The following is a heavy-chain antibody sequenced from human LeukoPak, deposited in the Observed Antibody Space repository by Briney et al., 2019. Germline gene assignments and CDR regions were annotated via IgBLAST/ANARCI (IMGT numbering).Heavy chain of an antibody. CDR2: ISSSSSYI. CDR3: ARGALGVSGRIVDAFDI. CDR1: GFIFSSYT. D-gene: IGHD3-3*01. Sequence: GGSLRLSCAASGFIFSSYTMNWVRQAPGKGLEWVSSISSSSSYIYFVDSVKGRFTISRDNAKNSLYLQMNSLRAEDTAVYYCARGALGVSGRIVDAFDIWGQGTRVTVSS. J-gene: IGHJ3*02. V-gene: IGHV3-21*01.